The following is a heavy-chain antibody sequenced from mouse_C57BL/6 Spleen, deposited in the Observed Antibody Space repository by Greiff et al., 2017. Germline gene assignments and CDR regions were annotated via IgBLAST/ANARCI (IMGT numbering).Heavy chain of an antibody. CDR1: GFTFSSYA. Sequence: EVHLVESGGGLVKPGGSLKLSCAASGFTFSSYALSWVRQTPEKRLEWVATISDGGSYTYYPDNVKGRFTISRDNAKNNLYLQMSHLKSEDTAMYYCAREYSNEAWCAYWGQGTLVTVSA. D-gene: IGHD2-5*01. V-gene: IGHV5-4*01. J-gene: IGHJ3*01. CDR2: ISDGGSYT. CDR3: AREYSNEAWCAY.